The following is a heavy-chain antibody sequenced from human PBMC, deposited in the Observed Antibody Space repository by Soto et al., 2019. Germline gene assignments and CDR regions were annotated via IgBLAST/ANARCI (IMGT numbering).Heavy chain of an antibody. CDR1: GFTFSSYA. CDR2: ISYDGSNK. Sequence: GGSLRLSCAASGFTFSSYAMHWVRQAPGKGLEWVAVISYDGSNKYYADSVKGRFTISRDNSKNTLYLQMNSLRAEDTAVYYCARSMDSDYYYGMDVWGQGTTVTVSS. J-gene: IGHJ6*02. D-gene: IGHD3-10*01. CDR3: ARSMDSDYYYGMDV. V-gene: IGHV3-30-3*01.